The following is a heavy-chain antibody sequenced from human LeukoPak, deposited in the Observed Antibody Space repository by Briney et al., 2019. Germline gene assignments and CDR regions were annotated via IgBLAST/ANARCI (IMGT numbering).Heavy chain of an antibody. CDR1: GFTFSSYA. J-gene: IGHJ4*02. CDR3: ARENSDGYNYYFDY. CDR2: TSSNGGST. D-gene: IGHD5-24*01. V-gene: IGHV3-64*01. Sequence: GGSLRLSCAASGFTFSSYAMHWVRQAPGKGLEYVSATSSNGGSTYYANSVKGRFTISRDNSKNTLYLQMGSLRAEDMAVYYCARENSDGYNYYFDYWGQGTLVTVSS.